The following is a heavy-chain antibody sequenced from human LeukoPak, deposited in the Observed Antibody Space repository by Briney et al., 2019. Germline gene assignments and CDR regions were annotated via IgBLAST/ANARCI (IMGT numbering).Heavy chain of an antibody. D-gene: IGHD5-12*01. V-gene: IGHV1-18*04. Sequence: ASVKVSFKASGYTFTNYHISWVRQAPGQGLEWMGWISAYNDNTNYAQKVQGRVTITTDTSTSTAYMELRSLRSDDTAVYYCARKYSGYDSNWFDPWGQGTLVTVSS. CDR1: GYTFTNYH. J-gene: IGHJ5*02. CDR3: ARKYSGYDSNWFDP. CDR2: ISAYNDNT.